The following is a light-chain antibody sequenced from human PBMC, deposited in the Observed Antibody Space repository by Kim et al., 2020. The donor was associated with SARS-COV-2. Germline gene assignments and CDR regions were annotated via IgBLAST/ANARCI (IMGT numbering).Light chain of an antibody. J-gene: IGLJ3*02. CDR1: SGHSSYA. Sequence: QPVLTQSPSASASLGASVKLTCTLSSGHSSYAIAWHQQQPEKGPRYLMKLNSDGSHSKGDGIPDRFSGSSSGAERYLTISSLQSEDEADYYCQTGGIGIQVFGGGTQLTVL. CDR2: LNSDGSH. V-gene: IGLV4-69*01. CDR3: QTGGIGIQV.